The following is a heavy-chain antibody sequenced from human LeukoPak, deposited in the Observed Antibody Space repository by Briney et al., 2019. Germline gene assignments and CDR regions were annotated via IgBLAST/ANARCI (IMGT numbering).Heavy chain of an antibody. D-gene: IGHD3-10*01. CDR1: GFTFSSYS. CDR3: ARGRGGYYFDY. V-gene: IGHV3-48*04. CDR2: ITYNSGTI. J-gene: IGHJ4*02. Sequence: GGSLRLSCAASGFTFSSYSMNWVRQAPGKGLEWVSYITYNSGTIYYADSVKGRFTISRDNAKNSLYLQMNSLRAEDTAVYYCARGRGGYYFDYWGQGTLVTVSS.